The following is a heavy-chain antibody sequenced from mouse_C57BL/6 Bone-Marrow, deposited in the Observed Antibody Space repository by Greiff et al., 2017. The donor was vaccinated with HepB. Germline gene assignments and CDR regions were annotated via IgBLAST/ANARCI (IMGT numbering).Heavy chain of an antibody. V-gene: IGHV1-52*01. CDR2: IDPSDSET. CDR1: GYTFTSYW. CDR3: ARWYYGTFDY. D-gene: IGHD1-1*01. Sequence: VQLQQPGAELVRPGSSVKLSCKASGYTFTSYWMHWVKQRPIQGLEWIGNIDPSDSETHYNQKFKDKATLTVDKSSSTAYMQLSSLTSEDSTVYYCARWYYGTFDYWGQGTTLTVSS. J-gene: IGHJ2*01.